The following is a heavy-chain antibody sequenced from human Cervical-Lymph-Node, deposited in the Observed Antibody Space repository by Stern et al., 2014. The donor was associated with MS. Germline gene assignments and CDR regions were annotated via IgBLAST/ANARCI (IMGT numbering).Heavy chain of an antibody. CDR2: IYYSGST. CDR3: ARGNFGIAVS. Sequence: QLQLQESGPGLVKPSETLSLTCTVSGGSISSYYWSWIRQPPGKGLEWIGYIYYSGSTNYNPSLKSRVTISVDTSKNQFSLKLSSVTAADTAVYYCARGNFGIAVSWGQGTLVTVSS. D-gene: IGHD6-19*01. V-gene: IGHV4-59*01. J-gene: IGHJ4*02. CDR1: GGSISSYY.